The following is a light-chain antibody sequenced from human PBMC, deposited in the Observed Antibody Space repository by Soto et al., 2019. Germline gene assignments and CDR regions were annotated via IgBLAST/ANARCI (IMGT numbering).Light chain of an antibody. CDR3: QQYGSSPFT. J-gene: IGKJ3*01. Sequence: EIVLTQSPGTLSLSPGERATLSCRASQSVSNSYLAWYQQKSGQAPMLLIYGASNRATGIPDRFSGSGSGTDFTLTISRLEPEDFAVYYCQQYGSSPFTFGPGTKVAIK. V-gene: IGKV3-20*01. CDR1: QSVSNSY. CDR2: GAS.